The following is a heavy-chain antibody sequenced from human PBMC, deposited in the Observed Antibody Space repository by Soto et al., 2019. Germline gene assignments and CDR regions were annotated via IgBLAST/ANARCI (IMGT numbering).Heavy chain of an antibody. CDR3: ARALLSHSYDSGGYDSYFHAMDV. D-gene: IGHD3-22*01. V-gene: IGHV1-2*02. Sequence: ASVKVSCKASGYTFTGYYMHWVRQAPGQGLEWMGWINPNSGGTNYAQNFQGRVSIATVKSTSTAYMELSRLRSEDTAVYYCARALLSHSYDSGGYDSYFHAMDVWGQGTPVTVSS. J-gene: IGHJ6*02. CDR2: INPNSGGT. CDR1: GYTFTGYY.